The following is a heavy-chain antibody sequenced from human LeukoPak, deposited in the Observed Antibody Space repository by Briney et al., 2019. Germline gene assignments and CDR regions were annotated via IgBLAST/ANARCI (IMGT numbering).Heavy chain of an antibody. D-gene: IGHD6-19*01. J-gene: IGHJ4*02. Sequence: GGSLRLSCEDSGFTFTSYAMSWVRQAPGRGLEWVSDISGGGGSTYYADSVKGRFTISRDNSKNTLYLQMNSLRDEDTAVYYCGGYMPGGGWFDYWGQGTLVTVSS. CDR1: GFTFTSYA. V-gene: IGHV3-23*01. CDR3: GGYMPGGGWFDY. CDR2: ISGGGGST.